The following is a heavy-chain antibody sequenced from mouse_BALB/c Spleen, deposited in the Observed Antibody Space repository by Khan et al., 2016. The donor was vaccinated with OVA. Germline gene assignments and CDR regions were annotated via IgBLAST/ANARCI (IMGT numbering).Heavy chain of an antibody. Sequence: VRLQQSGPELVKPGASMKISCKASGYSFTDYTMNWVKQSHGKNLEWIGLINPYNGFISYNQKFKGKATLTVDKSSSTAYMELLSLTSEDSAVYYCARGNYYGSNAWFAYWGQGTLVTVSA. J-gene: IGHJ3*01. D-gene: IGHD1-1*01. V-gene: IGHV1-18*01. CDR3: ARGNYYGSNAWFAY. CDR2: INPYNGFI. CDR1: GYSFTDYT.